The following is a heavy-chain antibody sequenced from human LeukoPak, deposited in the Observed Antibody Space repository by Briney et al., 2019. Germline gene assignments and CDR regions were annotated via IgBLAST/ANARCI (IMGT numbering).Heavy chain of an antibody. CDR1: GITVSSNY. J-gene: IGHJ3*02. D-gene: IGHD3-10*01. V-gene: IGHV3-66*04. CDR3: AIRSGHYYGTFNM. CDR2: IHSGGNT. Sequence: PGGSLRLSCAASGITVSSNYMIWVRQAPGKGLEWVSVIHSGGNTYYADSVNDRFTISRDTYRNTLFLHMNSLRVEDTAVYHCAIRSGHYYGTFNMWGQGTTVTVSS.